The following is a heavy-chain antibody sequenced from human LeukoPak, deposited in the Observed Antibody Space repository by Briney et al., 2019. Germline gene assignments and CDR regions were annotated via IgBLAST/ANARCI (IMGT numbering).Heavy chain of an antibody. Sequence: PSGTLSLTCTVSGDSISNYYCNWIRQSPGKGLEWLGYIHNSGGTKYNPSLNSRVSISVDTSRNQFSLKLSSVTAADTAVYYCATGIGWLLLYWGQGTLVTVSS. CDR1: GDSISNYY. CDR2: IHNSGGT. J-gene: IGHJ4*02. V-gene: IGHV4-59*01. CDR3: ATGIGWLLLY. D-gene: IGHD3-22*01.